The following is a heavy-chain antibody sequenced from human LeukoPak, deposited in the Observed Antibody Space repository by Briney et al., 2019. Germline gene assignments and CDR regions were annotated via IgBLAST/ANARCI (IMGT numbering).Heavy chain of an antibody. Sequence: GGSLRLSCAASGFTFSSNSMNWVRQAPGKGLEWVSYISSSSSTIYYADSVKGRFTISRDNAKNSLYLQMNSLRAEDTAVYYCARVKAAAGPQGAFDIWGQGTMVTVSS. CDR2: ISSSSSTI. D-gene: IGHD6-13*01. J-gene: IGHJ3*02. CDR1: GFTFSSNS. CDR3: ARVKAAAGPQGAFDI. V-gene: IGHV3-48*04.